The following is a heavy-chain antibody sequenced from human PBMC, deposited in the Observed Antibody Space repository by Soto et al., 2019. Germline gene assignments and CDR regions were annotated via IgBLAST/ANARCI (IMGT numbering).Heavy chain of an antibody. CDR1: GGSISSSSY. Sequence: SETLSLTCTVSGGSISSSSYWGWIRQPPGKGLEWIGSIYSIGSTYYNPSLKSRVTISVDTSKSQFSLELTSVTATDTAVYYCAREGLGALHGFVDVGGKGTTVTVPS. V-gene: IGHV4-39*02. CDR3: AREGLGALHGFVDV. D-gene: IGHD3-16*01. CDR2: IYSIGST. J-gene: IGHJ6*03.